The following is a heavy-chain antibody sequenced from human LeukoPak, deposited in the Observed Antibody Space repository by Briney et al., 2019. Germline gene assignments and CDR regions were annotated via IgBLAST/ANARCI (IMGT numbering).Heavy chain of an antibody. D-gene: IGHD2-2*01. CDR2: INHSGST. J-gene: IGHJ4*02. CDR3: ARAPGAAID. Sequence: PETLSLTCAVYGGSFSGYYWSWIRQPPGKGLEWIGEINHSGSTNYNPSLKSRVTISVDTSKNQFSLKMSSVTAADTAVYYCARAPGAAIDWGQGTLVTVSS. V-gene: IGHV4-34*01. CDR1: GGSFSGYY.